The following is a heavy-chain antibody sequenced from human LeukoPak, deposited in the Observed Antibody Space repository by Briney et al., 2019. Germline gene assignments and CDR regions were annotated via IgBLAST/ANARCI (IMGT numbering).Heavy chain of an antibody. J-gene: IGHJ1*01. V-gene: IGHV3-23*01. CDR1: GFTFSSYA. CDR2: ISGSGGST. D-gene: IGHD3-3*01. Sequence: PGGSLRLSCAASGFTFSSYAMSWVRQAPGKGLEWVSAISGSGGSTYYADSVKGRFTISRDNSKNTLYLQMNSLRAEDTAVYYCAKNSKRAVVIIVQDWGQGTLVTVSS. CDR3: AKNSKRAVVIIVQD.